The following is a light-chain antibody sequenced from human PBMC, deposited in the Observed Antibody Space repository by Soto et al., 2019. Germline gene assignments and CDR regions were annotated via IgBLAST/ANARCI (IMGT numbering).Light chain of an antibody. J-gene: IGKJ5*01. V-gene: IGKV3-20*01. CDR2: GAS. Sequence: EIVLTQSPGTLPLSPGERATLSCRASQSVDSSYSAWYQQKPGQAPRLLIYGASSRATGIPDRFSGGGSGTDFTLTISRLEPEDFAVYYCQQYGSSPITFGQGTRLEIK. CDR3: QQYGSSPIT. CDR1: QSVDSSY.